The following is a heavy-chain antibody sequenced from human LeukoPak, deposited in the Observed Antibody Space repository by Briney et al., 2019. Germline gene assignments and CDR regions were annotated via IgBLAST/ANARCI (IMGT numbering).Heavy chain of an antibody. V-gene: IGHV4-59*05. D-gene: IGHD3-10*01. CDR1: GGSISSYY. CDR3: ARSYGSGSYHDY. J-gene: IGHJ4*02. Sequence: PSETLSLTCTVSGGSISSYYWSWIRQPPGKGLEWIGSIYYSGSTYYNPSLKSRVTISVDTSKNQFSLKLSSVTAADTAVYYCARSYGSGSYHDYWGQGTLVTVSS. CDR2: IYYSGST.